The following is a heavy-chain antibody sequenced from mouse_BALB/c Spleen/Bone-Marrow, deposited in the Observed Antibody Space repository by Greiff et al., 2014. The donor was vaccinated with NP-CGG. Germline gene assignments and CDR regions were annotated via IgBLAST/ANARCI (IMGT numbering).Heavy chain of an antibody. CDR2: IRNKANGYTT. CDR1: GFTFTDYY. V-gene: IGHV7-3*02. Sequence: EVQRVESGGGLVQPGGSLRLSCATSGFTFTDYYMSWVRQPPGKALEWLGSIRNKANGYTTEYSASVKGRFTISRDNSQSILYLQMNTLRAEDSATYYCARDDYGRGYWGQGTTLTVSS. CDR3: ARDDYGRGY. D-gene: IGHD1-1*01. J-gene: IGHJ2*01.